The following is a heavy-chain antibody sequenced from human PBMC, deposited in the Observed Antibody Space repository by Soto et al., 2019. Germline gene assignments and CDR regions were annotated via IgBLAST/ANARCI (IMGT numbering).Heavy chain of an antibody. V-gene: IGHV3-23*01. D-gene: IGHD6-13*01. CDR1: GFTFSSYS. J-gene: IGHJ5*01. CDR3: AKDLIPADGIDGPGWFDS. CDR2: ISGSGGST. Sequence: PXGCLRLSCAASGFTFSSYSMSWVRQAPGKGLEWVSAISGSGGSTYYADSVKGRFTISRDNSKNTLYLQMNSLRAEDTAVYYCAKDLIPADGIDGPGWFDSWGQGTLVTVSS.